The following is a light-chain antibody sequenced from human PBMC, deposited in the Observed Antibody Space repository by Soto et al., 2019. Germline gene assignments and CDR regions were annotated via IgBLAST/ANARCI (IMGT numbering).Light chain of an antibody. Sequence: DIQMTQSPSILSASVGDRVTITCRASQSIDSWLAWYQHEPGKAPKLLIFKASTLETGVPSRFSGSGSETEFTLTISSLQPDDSATYYCQPYNSYSRTFGHATKVDIK. CDR1: QSIDSW. J-gene: IGKJ1*01. CDR3: QPYNSYSRT. CDR2: KAS. V-gene: IGKV1-5*03.